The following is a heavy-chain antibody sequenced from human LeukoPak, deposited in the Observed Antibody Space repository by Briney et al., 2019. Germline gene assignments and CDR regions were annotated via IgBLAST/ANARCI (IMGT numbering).Heavy chain of an antibody. D-gene: IGHD3-22*01. CDR1: GFTFSSYR. V-gene: IGHV3-21*01. J-gene: IGHJ4*02. Sequence: PGGSLRLSCAASGFTFSSYRINWVRQAPGKGLEWVSSISSTSSNIYYADSVKGRFTVSRDNAKESLFLQMNSLRADDTAVYYCARDRYDSSGSDTYYFDYLGQGTLVTVSS. CDR3: ARDRYDSSGSDTYYFDY. CDR2: ISSTSSNI.